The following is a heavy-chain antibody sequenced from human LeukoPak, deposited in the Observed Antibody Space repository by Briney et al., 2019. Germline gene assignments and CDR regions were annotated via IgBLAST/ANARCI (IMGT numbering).Heavy chain of an antibody. Sequence: GGSLRLSCAASGITFSGSGMSWVRQAPGKGLEWVSTIGGSGGGTYYAESVKGRFIISRDTSKNTLFLQMNSLRAEDTALYYCARNDFGSGWLGDYWGQGTLVTVSS. V-gene: IGHV3-23*01. CDR3: ARNDFGSGWLGDY. CDR1: GITFSGSG. CDR2: IGGSGGGT. J-gene: IGHJ4*02. D-gene: IGHD6-19*01.